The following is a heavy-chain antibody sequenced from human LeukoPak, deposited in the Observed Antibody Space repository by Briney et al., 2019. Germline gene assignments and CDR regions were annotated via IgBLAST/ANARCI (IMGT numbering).Heavy chain of an antibody. CDR1: GSSFSSYA. J-gene: IGHJ4*02. CDR3: AKAGSGGFVPRDYFDY. V-gene: IGHV3-23*01. CDR2: ISGSGGAT. Sequence: SGGSLRLSCAASGSSFSSYAMSWVRQAPGKGLEWVSAISGSGGATYHADSVKGRFTISRDNSKNTLYLQMNSLRAEDTAVYYCAKAGSGGFVPRDYFDYWGQGTLVTVSS. D-gene: IGHD3-10*01.